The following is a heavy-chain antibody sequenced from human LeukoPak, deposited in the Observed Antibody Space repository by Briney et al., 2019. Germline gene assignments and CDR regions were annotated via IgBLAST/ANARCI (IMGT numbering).Heavy chain of an antibody. CDR2: ISWNSGSI. CDR3: ARIGYSSSSFDY. V-gene: IGHV3-9*01. Sequence: PGGSLRLSCAASGFTFDDYAMHWVRQAPGKGLEWVSGISWNSGSIGYADSVKGRFTISRDNAKNSLYLQMNSLRADDTAVYFCARIGYSSSSFDYWGQGALVTVSS. CDR1: GFTFDDYA. J-gene: IGHJ4*02. D-gene: IGHD6-19*01.